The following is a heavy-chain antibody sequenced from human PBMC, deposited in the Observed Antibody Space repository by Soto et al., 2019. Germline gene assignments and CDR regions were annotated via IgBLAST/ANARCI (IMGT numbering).Heavy chain of an antibody. CDR2: MSPNSGAT. Sequence: QVQLVQSGAEVTKPGASVKVSCKASGYTFTSYDINWVRQATGQGLEWMGWMSPNSGATGYAQKFQGRVTMTRDTYISTDYMELSNLRSEGTAIYYCARGVDAGVDVWGQGTTVTDSS. D-gene: IGHD1-1*01. CDR3: ARGVDAGVDV. V-gene: IGHV1-8*01. J-gene: IGHJ6*02. CDR1: GYTFTSYD.